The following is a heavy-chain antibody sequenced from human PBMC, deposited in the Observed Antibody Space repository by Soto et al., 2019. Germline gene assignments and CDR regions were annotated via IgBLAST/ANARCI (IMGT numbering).Heavy chain of an antibody. J-gene: IGHJ3*02. CDR2: INHSGST. CDR3: ASWSLGKLDAFDI. Sequence: SETLSLTCAVYGGSFSGYYWSWIRQPPGKGLEWIGEINHSGSTNYNPSLKSRVTISVDTSKNQFSLKLSSVTAADTAVYYCASWSLGKLDAFDIWGQGTMVTVSS. CDR1: GGSFSGYY. V-gene: IGHV4-34*01. D-gene: IGHD1-26*01.